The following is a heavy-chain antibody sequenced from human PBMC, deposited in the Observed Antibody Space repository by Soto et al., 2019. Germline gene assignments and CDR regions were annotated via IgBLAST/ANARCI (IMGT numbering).Heavy chain of an antibody. CDR3: ARRLLGRYGVPAAMNYYYYYMDV. Sequence: PSEALSLTCAVYGGSFSGYYWSWIRQPPGKGLEWIGEINHSGSTNYNPSLKSRVTISVDTSKNQFSLKLSSVTAADTAVYYCARRLLGRYGVPAAMNYYYYYMDVWGKGTTVTVSS. CDR2: INHSGST. D-gene: IGHD2-2*01. J-gene: IGHJ6*03. CDR1: GGSFSGYY. V-gene: IGHV4-34*01.